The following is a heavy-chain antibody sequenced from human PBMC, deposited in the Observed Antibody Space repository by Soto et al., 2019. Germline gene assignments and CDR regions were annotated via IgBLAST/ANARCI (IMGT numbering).Heavy chain of an antibody. Sequence: QVQLVQSGGGVVQPGGSLRLSCEATGFTFRSHGMHWVRQAPGKGLEWVAVIWYDGSNKYYADSVKGRLTISRDNSNNTLYLQMNSLRAEDTAVYYCARWGDNQRLDSWGQGTLVTVSS. CDR2: IWYDGSNK. D-gene: IGHD3-16*01. V-gene: IGHV3-33*01. CDR1: GFTFRSHG. CDR3: ARWGDNQRLDS. J-gene: IGHJ4*02.